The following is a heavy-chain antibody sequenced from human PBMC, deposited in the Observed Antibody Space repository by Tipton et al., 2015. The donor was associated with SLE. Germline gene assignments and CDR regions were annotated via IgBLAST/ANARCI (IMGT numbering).Heavy chain of an antibody. CDR2: INHSGNT. J-gene: IGHJ4*02. V-gene: IGHV4-34*01. CDR3: ARGKRHYDVLTGYYSKPHYFDF. Sequence: TLSLTCTVSGASLSSFFWAWIRQPPGKGLEWIGEINHSGNTNFNPSLGSRVTISVDTSRNLFSLNLSSVTAADTAVYYCARGKRHYDVLTGYYSKPHYFDFWGQGTVVAVSP. CDR1: GASLSSFF. D-gene: IGHD3-9*01.